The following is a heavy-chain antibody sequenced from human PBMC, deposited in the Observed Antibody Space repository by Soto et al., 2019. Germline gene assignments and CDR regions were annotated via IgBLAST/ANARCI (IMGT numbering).Heavy chain of an antibody. V-gene: IGHV4-34*01. CDR1: GGSFSGYY. CDR3: ARVGDYGDYVVPNWFDP. Sequence: SETLSLTCAVYGGSFSGYYWSWIRQPPGKGLEWIGEINHSGSTNYNPSLKSRVTISVDTSKNQFSLKLSSVTAADTAVYYCARVGDYGDYVVPNWFDPWGQGTLVTVSS. D-gene: IGHD4-17*01. CDR2: INHSGST. J-gene: IGHJ5*02.